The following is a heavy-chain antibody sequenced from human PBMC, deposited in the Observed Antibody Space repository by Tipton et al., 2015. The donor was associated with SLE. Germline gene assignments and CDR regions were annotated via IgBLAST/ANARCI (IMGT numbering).Heavy chain of an antibody. V-gene: IGHV4-59*01. CDR1: GGSISSFY. CDR3: AREGGDIFGDAFDI. Sequence: LRLSCTVSGGSISSFYWSWIRQPPGKGLEWIGCIHNSGRTNYHPSLKSRVTMSVDTPKNQFSLKLTSVTAGDTAVYYCAREGGDIFGDAFDIWGRGTMVTVSS. D-gene: IGHD3-3*02. CDR2: IHNSGRT. J-gene: IGHJ3*02.